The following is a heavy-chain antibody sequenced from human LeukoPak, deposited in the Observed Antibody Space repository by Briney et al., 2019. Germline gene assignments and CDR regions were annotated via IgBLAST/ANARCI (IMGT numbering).Heavy chain of an antibody. CDR3: AKDRLSSPTAPRFDP. V-gene: IGHV3-23*01. Sequence: GGFLRLSCAASGFSFNDYAMSWVRQAPGKGLEWVSVISGSGGRTSYADSVKGRFTISRDNSKNTLYLQMNSLRAEDTALYYCAKDRLSSPTAPRFDPWGQGTQVTVSS. CDR2: ISGSGGRT. J-gene: IGHJ5*02. CDR1: GFSFNDYA. D-gene: IGHD2/OR15-2a*01.